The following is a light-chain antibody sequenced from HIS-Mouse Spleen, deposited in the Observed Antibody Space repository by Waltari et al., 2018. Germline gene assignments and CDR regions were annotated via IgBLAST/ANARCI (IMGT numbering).Light chain of an antibody. CDR2: DAS. Sequence: DIQMTQSPSSLSASVVDRVTITCQASQDISNYLNWYQQKPGKAPKLLIYDASNLETGVTSRFSGSGSGTDFTFTISSLQPEDIATYYCQQYDNLLTFGGGTKVEIK. J-gene: IGKJ4*01. V-gene: IGKV1-33*01. CDR1: QDISNY. CDR3: QQYDNLLT.